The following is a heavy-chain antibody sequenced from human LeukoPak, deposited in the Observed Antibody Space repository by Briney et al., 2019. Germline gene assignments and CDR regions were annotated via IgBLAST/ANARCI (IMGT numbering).Heavy chain of an antibody. CDR2: INPSGGST. Sequence: ASEKVSCKASGYTFTSYYMHWVRQAPGQGLEWLGIINPSGGSTSYAQKFQGRVTMTRDTSTSTVYMELSSLRSEYTAVYYCARAQQLVFGAFDIWGQGTMVTVSS. CDR3: ARAQQLVFGAFDI. V-gene: IGHV1-46*03. J-gene: IGHJ3*02. D-gene: IGHD6-13*01. CDR1: GYTFTSYY.